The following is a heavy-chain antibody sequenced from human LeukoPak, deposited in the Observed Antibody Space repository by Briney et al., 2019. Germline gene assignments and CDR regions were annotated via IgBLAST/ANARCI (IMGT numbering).Heavy chain of an antibody. CDR2: ISYDGSNK. CDR1: GFTFSSYG. Sequence: GGSLRLSCAASGFTFSSYGMHWVRQAPGKGLEWVAVISYDGSNKYYADSMKGRFTISRDNSKNTLYLQMNSLRAEDTAVYYCAKFSNYWGQGTLVTVSS. D-gene: IGHD2-2*01. J-gene: IGHJ4*02. CDR3: AKFSNY. V-gene: IGHV3-30*18.